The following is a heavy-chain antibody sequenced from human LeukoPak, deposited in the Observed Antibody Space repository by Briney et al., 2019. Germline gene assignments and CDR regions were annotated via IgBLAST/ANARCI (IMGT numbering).Heavy chain of an antibody. CDR1: CGSFWGYY. CDR2: INHSGST. J-gene: IGHJ4*02. CDR3: ARGRTQKVVVITTQDRRRWFPFDY. Sequence: SSETLSLICAVCCGSFWGYYWIGLREPPGRGLECSGEINHSGSTNYNPSLKNRGTISVDTSKNQCSLKLSSVTAADTAVYYCARGRTQKVVVITTQDRRRWFPFDYWGQGTLVTVSS. D-gene: IGHD3-22*01. V-gene: IGHV4-34*01.